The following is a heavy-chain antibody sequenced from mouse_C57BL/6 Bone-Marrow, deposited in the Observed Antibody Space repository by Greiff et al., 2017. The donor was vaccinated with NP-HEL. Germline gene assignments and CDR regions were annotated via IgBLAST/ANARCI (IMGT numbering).Heavy chain of an antibody. D-gene: IGHD1-1*01. CDR1: GFPITSGYY. J-gene: IGHJ3*01. CDR2: ITHSSYT. V-gene: IGHV12-3*01. CDR3: AGDRHYGSRKGIAY. Sequence: QVQLKESGPGLVKPSQSLFLSCSTTGFPITSGYYWFLIRQPPGKPLEWMGYITHSSYTFYNPTFKSPFSITRETSTNPFFLQLNSGTTDDTAMYYCAGDRHYGSRKGIAYWGQGTLVTVSA.